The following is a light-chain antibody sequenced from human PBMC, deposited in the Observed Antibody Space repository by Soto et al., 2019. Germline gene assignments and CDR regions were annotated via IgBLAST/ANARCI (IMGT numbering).Light chain of an antibody. J-gene: IGLJ3*02. V-gene: IGLV2-14*01. CDR3: SSYTSSNTWV. Sequence: QSALTQPASVSGSPGQSITISCTGTRSDVGGYNYVSWYQQHPGKAPKLMIYEVSHRPSGVSNRFSGSKSGNTASLTISGLQAEDEADYYCSSYTSSNTWVFGGGTKVTVL. CDR1: RSDVGGYNY. CDR2: EVS.